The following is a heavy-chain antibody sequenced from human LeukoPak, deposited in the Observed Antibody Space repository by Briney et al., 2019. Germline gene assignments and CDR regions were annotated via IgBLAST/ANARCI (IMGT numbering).Heavy chain of an antibody. Sequence: EGSLGLSCAASGLTFNNAWMSWVRQAPGKGLEWVGRIRSRSAGGTTDYGAPVKGRFTISRDDSKNTLYLQMNSLKTEDTAVYYCSTGGGTHDYWGQGTLVTVSS. D-gene: IGHD2-15*01. J-gene: IGHJ4*02. CDR3: STGGGTHDY. CDR1: GLTFNNAW. V-gene: IGHV3-15*01. CDR2: IRSRSAGGTT.